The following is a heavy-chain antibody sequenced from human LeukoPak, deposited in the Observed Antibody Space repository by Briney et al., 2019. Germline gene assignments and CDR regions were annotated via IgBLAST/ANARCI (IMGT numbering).Heavy chain of an antibody. CDR1: GFSFSGYW. Sequence: GGSLRLSCAASGFSFSGYWMSWVRQAPGKGLEWVANIKQDGSEKYYVDSVKGRFTISRDNAKNSLYLQMNSLRAEDTAVYYCAKSDYYDSSGYYYHDYWGQGTLVTVSS. CDR3: AKSDYYDSSGYYYHDY. J-gene: IGHJ4*02. D-gene: IGHD3-22*01. V-gene: IGHV3-7*01. CDR2: IKQDGSEK.